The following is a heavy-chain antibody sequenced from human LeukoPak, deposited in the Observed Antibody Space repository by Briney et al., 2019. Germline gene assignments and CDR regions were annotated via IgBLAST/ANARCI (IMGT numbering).Heavy chain of an antibody. CDR3: ARVGSLKYSGSYSPAYYYYGMDV. CDR1: GFTFSSYW. V-gene: IGHV3-74*01. J-gene: IGHJ6*02. Sequence: GGSLRLSCAASGFTFSSYWMHWVRQAPGKGLVWVSRINSDGSSTSYADSVKGRFTISRDNSKNTLYLQMNSLRAEDTAVYYCARVGSLKYSGSYSPAYYYYGMDVWGQGTTVTVSS. D-gene: IGHD1-26*01. CDR2: INSDGSST.